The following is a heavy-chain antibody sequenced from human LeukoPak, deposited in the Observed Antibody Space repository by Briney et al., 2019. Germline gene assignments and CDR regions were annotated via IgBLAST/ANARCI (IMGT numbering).Heavy chain of an antibody. CDR3: ARDGTPNYGSGWVYMDV. J-gene: IGHJ6*03. V-gene: IGHV3-48*03. CDR1: VFTFSSYE. D-gene: IGHD6-25*01. Sequence: PGGSLRLSCVASVFTFSSYEMNSVCQAPGKGLEWLSYIGSSDSTKHYADAVKGRCTISRDNDKNSLYLQMNSLRVEDTAVYYCARDGTPNYGSGWVYMDVWGEGTTVTISS. CDR2: IGSSDSTK.